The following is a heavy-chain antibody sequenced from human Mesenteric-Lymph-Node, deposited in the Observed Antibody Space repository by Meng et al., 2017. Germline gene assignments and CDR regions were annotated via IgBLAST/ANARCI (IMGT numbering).Heavy chain of an antibody. CDR2: INTNTGNP. V-gene: IGHV7-4-1*02. Sequence: QVQLVQSGAEVKKPGASVKGYCKGSGYTFTSYAMNWVRQAPGQGLEWMGWINTNTGNPTYAQGFTGRFVFSLDTSVSTAYLQISSLKAEDTAVYYCARIRVWWELLRMWSRSDYWGQGTLVTVSS. D-gene: IGHD1-26*01. J-gene: IGHJ4*02. CDR3: ARIRVWWELLRMWSRSDY. CDR1: GYTFTSYA.